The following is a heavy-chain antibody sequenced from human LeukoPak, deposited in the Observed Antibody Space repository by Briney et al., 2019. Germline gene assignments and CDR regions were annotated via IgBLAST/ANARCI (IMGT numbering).Heavy chain of an antibody. CDR1: GFTFSSYS. CDR2: ISSSSSTI. J-gene: IGHJ4*02. V-gene: IGHV3-48*04. Sequence: GGSLRLSCAASGFTFSSYSMNWVRQAPGKGLEWVSYISSSSSTIYYADSVKGRFTISRDNAKNSLYLQMNSLRAEDTAVYYCARYPAANVYWGQGTLVTVSS. D-gene: IGHD2-2*01. CDR3: ARYPAANVY.